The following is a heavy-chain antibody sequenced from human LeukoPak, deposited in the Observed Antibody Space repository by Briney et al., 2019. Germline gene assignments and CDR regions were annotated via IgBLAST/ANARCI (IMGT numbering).Heavy chain of an antibody. V-gene: IGHV1-2*02. CDR3: VRDQITVTTPFFDY. CDR2: INPNSGGT. D-gene: IGHD4-17*01. CDR1: GYTFTGYY. J-gene: IGHJ4*02. Sequence: ASVKVSCKASGYTFTGYYMHWVRQAPGQGLEWMGWINPNSGGTNYAQKFQGRVTMTRDTSISTVYLGLSTLKSDDTAVYYCVRDQITVTTPFFDYWGQGTLVTVSS.